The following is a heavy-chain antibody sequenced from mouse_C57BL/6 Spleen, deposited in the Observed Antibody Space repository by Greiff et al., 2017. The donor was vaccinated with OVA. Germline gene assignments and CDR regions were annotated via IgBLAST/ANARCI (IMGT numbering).Heavy chain of an antibody. D-gene: IGHD1-1*02. J-gene: IGHJ2*01. CDR3: AREDGGEGYFDY. V-gene: IGHV2-2*01. Sequence: VQRVESGPGLVQPSQSLSIPCTVSGFSLTSYGVHWVRQSPGKGLEWLGVIWSGGRTDYNAAFLFRMSISKDNSKDQVFFKMNSLQADDTAIYYCAREDGGEGYFDYWGQGTTLTVSS. CDR1: GFSLTSYG. CDR2: IWSGGRT.